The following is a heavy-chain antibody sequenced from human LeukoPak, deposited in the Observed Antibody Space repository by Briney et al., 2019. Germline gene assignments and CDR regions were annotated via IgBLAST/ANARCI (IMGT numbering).Heavy chain of an antibody. V-gene: IGHV3-43D*03. CDR3: AKDLGYCSSTSCYPGAFDY. J-gene: IGHJ4*02. CDR2: ISWDGGST. CDR1: GFTFDDYA. Sequence: PGGSLRLSCEASGFTFDDYAMHWVRQAPGKGLEWVSLISWDGGSTYYADSVKGRFTISRDTSKNSLYLQINSLRAEDTALYYGAKDLGYCSSTSCYPGAFDYWGQGTLVTVSS. D-gene: IGHD2-2*01.